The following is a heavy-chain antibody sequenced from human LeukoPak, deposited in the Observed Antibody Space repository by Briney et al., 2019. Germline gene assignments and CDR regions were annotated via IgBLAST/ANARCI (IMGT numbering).Heavy chain of an antibody. CDR2: INSDTNIT. CDR3: VRDHDWSFDL. V-gene: IGHV3-11*06. Sequence: GGSLRLSCAASGFTFSDYYMSWIRQAPGKGLEWVSHINSDTNITPYTASVSGRFTISRDNAKNSLYLHVNSLRDEDTAVYYCVRDHDWSFDLWGQGALVTVSS. D-gene: IGHD1-1*01. CDR1: GFTFSDYY. J-gene: IGHJ4*02.